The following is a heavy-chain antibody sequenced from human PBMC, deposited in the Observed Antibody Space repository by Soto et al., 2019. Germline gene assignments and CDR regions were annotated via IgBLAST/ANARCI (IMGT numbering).Heavy chain of an antibody. J-gene: IGHJ4*02. CDR1: GFTFSSYA. CDR2: ISYDGSNK. Sequence: GGSLRLSCAASGFTFSSYAMHWVRQAPGKGLEWVAVISYDGSNKYYADSVKGRFTISRDNSKNTLYLQMNSLRAEDTAVYYCARSDDSSGYYYTIGYWGQGTLVTVSS. V-gene: IGHV3-30-3*01. CDR3: ARSDDSSGYYYTIGY. D-gene: IGHD3-22*01.